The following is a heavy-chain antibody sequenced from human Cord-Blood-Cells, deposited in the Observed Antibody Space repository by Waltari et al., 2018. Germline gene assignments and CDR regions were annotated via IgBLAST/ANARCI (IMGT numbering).Heavy chain of an antibody. CDR1: GLTFSSYA. Sequence: EVQLLESGGGLVQPGGSLRLSCAASGLTFSSYATSWVRTPPGKGPEWVSAISGSGGSTYYADSVKGLFTISRDNSKNTLYLQMNSLRAEDTAVYYCAKDVLEWLLYAFDIWGQGTMVTVSS. J-gene: IGHJ3*02. D-gene: IGHD3-3*01. CDR3: AKDVLEWLLYAFDI. CDR2: ISGSGGST. V-gene: IGHV3-23*01.